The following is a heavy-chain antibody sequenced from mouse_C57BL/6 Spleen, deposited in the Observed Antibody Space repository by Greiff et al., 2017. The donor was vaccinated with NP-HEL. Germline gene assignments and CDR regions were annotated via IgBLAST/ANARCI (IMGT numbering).Heavy chain of an antibody. J-gene: IGHJ2*01. V-gene: IGHV1-67*01. CDR3: ARYRASSPPFDY. Sequence: QVQLQQSGPELVRPGVSVKISCKGSGYTFTDYAMHWVKQSHAKSLEWIGVISTYYGDASYNQKFKEKATMTVDKSSSTAYMELARLTSEDSAVYYCARYRASSPPFDYWGQGTTLTVSS. D-gene: IGHD1-1*01. CDR2: ISTYYGDA. CDR1: GYTFTDYA.